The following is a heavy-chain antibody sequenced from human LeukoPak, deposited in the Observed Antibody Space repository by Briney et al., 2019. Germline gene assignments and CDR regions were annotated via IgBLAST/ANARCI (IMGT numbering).Heavy chain of an antibody. J-gene: IGHJ5*02. Sequence: PGGSLRLSCAASGFTFSRYSMNWVRQAPGKGLEWVSSISSSSRYIYYADSVKGRFTISRDNAKNSLYLQMNSLRAEDTAVYYCARDPTYCSSTSCYSRWFDPWGQGTLVTVSS. CDR1: GFTFSRYS. CDR3: ARDPTYCSSTSCYSRWFDP. CDR2: ISSSSRYI. D-gene: IGHD2-2*01. V-gene: IGHV3-21*01.